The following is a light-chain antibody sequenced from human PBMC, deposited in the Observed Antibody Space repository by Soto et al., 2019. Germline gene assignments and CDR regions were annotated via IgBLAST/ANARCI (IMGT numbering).Light chain of an antibody. Sequence: QSVLTQPRSVSGSPGQSVTISCTGTSGDVGGYNYVSWYQQHPGKAPKLMIYDVSKRPSGVPDRFSGSKSGNTASLTISGLQAEDEADYYCCSYAGSYTVVFGGGTQLTVL. CDR3: CSYAGSYTVV. V-gene: IGLV2-11*01. CDR2: DVS. CDR1: SGDVGGYNY. J-gene: IGLJ2*01.